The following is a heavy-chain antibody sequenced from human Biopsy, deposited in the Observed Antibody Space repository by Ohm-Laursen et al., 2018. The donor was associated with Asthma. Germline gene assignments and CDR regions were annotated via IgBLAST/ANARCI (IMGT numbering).Heavy chain of an antibody. V-gene: IGHV3-15*01. Sequence: SLRLSCTASGFFFNDYYMAWIRQAPGKGLEWVGRIKSKTDGGTTDYAAPVKGRFTISRDDSKNTLYLQMNSLKTEDTAVYYCTTGIDYWGQGTLVTVSS. J-gene: IGHJ4*02. CDR3: TTGIDY. CDR1: GFFFNDYY. CDR2: IKSKTDGGTT.